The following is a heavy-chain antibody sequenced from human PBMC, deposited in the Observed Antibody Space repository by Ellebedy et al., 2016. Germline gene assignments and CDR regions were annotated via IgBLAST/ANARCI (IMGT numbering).Heavy chain of an antibody. J-gene: IGHJ3*02. V-gene: IGHV1-8*02. CDR3: ASSGTDAFDI. CDR1: GYTFTGYY. CDR2: MNPNSGNT. Sequence: ASVKVSCXASGYTFTGYYMHWVRQAPGQGLEWMGWMNPNSGNTGYAQKFQGRVTMTRNTSISTAYMELSSLRSEDTAVYYCASSGTDAFDIWGQGTMVTVSS. D-gene: IGHD2-2*01.